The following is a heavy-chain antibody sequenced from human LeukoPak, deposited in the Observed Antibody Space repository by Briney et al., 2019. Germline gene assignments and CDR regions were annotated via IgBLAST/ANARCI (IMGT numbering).Heavy chain of an antibody. J-gene: IGHJ4*02. CDR3: GRGLTVAGGTDY. D-gene: IGHD6-13*01. CDR1: GFTFSSYA. V-gene: IGHV3-23*01. Sequence: GGSLRLSCAASGFTFSSYAMSWVRQAPGKGLEWVSAISGSGSSTYYADSVKGRFTISRDNSKNTLYLQMDSLRVEDTAVYYCGRGLTVAGGTDYWGQGTLVTVSS. CDR2: ISGSGSST.